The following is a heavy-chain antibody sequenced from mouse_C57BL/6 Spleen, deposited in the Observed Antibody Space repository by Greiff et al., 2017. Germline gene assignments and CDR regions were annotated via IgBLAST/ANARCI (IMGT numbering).Heavy chain of an antibody. D-gene: IGHD1-1*01. V-gene: IGHV5-6*01. Sequence: VQLQQSGGDLVKPGGSLKLSCAASGFTFSSYGMSWVRQTPDKRLEWVATISSGGSYTYYPDNVKGRFTISRDNANNTLYLQMSSLKSEDTAVYYCARRSTTGASFDYWGQGTTLTVSS. CDR3: ARRSTTGASFDY. J-gene: IGHJ2*01. CDR2: ISSGGSYT. CDR1: GFTFSSYG.